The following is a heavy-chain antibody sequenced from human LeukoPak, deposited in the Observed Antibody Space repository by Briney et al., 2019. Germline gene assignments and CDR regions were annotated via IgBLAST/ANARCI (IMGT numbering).Heavy chain of an antibody. D-gene: IGHD3-10*02. Sequence: GGSLRLSCAASGFPFSTYTMNWGRQALGKGRQWVSSISGTSNSIYYGDSVKGRFTISRDNAKNSVYLQMNSLRAEDTAVYFCAKYLVRGFGKYFDYWGQGILVTVSS. CDR1: GFPFSTYT. J-gene: IGHJ4*02. CDR3: AKYLVRGFGKYFDY. V-gene: IGHV3-21*01. CDR2: ISGTSNSI.